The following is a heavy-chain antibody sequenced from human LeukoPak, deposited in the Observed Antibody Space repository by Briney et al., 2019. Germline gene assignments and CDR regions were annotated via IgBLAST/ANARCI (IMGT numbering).Heavy chain of an antibody. CDR2: ISWNSGSI. CDR1: GLKFDDYA. D-gene: IGHD3-9*01. V-gene: IGHV3-9*01. J-gene: IGHJ4*02. CDR3: AKDFAPDILTGGEDY. Sequence: AGGSLRLSCVASGLKFDDYAMHWVRQAPGKGLEWVSGISWNSGSIGYADSVKGRFTISRDNAKNSLYLQMNSLRAEDTALYYCAKDFAPDILTGGEDYWGQGTLVTVSS.